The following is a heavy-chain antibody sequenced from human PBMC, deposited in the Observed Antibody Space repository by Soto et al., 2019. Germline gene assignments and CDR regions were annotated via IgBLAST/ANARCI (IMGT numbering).Heavy chain of an antibody. D-gene: IGHD2-2*01. V-gene: IGHV1-3*01. CDR3: AGGDIVVVPANYYGMDV. Sequence: ASVKVSCKASGYTFTSYAMHWVRQAPGQRLEWMGWINAGNGNTKYSQKFQGRVTITRDTSASTAYMELSSLRSEDTAVYYCAGGDIVVVPANYYGMDVWGQGTKVTVYS. CDR2: INAGNGNT. J-gene: IGHJ6*02. CDR1: GYTFTSYA.